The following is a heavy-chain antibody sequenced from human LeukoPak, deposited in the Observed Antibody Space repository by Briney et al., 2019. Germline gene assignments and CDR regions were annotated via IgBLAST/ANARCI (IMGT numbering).Heavy chain of an antibody. D-gene: IGHD5-18*01. J-gene: IGHJ4*02. CDR1: GGSISSGDYF. CDR2: IYYSGGT. Sequence: SKTLSLTCTVSGGSISSGDYFWTWIRQHLGKGLEWIGYIYYSGGTYYNPSLKSRVSISGDTSKNQFSLRLSSVTAADTAVYYCARGPYNYGSREIDYWGQGTLVTVSS. V-gene: IGHV4-31*03. CDR3: ARGPYNYGSREIDY.